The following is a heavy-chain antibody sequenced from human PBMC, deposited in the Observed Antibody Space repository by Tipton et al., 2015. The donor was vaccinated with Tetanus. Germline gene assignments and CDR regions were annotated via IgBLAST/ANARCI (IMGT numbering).Heavy chain of an antibody. CDR1: SVSIADSTNY. D-gene: IGHD3-3*01. J-gene: IGHJ4*02. Sequence: LRLSCTVSSVSIADSTNYWGWIRQPPGKGLEWIGSIYSSGDTYSNPSLKSRVTMSVDTSRNQFSLRLSSVTAADTAEYYCARHNSGYFTFFDSWGQGILVTVSS. V-gene: IGHV4-39*01. CDR3: ARHNSGYFTFFDS. CDR2: IYSSGDT.